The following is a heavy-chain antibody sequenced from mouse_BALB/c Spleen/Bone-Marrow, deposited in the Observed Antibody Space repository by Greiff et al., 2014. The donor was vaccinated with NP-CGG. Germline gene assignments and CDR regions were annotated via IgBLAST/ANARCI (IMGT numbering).Heavy chain of an antibody. J-gene: IGHJ3*01. V-gene: IGHV3-8*02. CDR3: AIYDGYSSPY. CDR2: ISYNGNT. CDR1: GDSITSGY. Sequence: VQLQQSGPSLVKPSQTLSLTCSVTGDSITSGYWNWIRKFPGNKLEYMGYISYNGNTYYNPSLKSRISITRDTSKNQYYLRLKSVTTEDTATYYCAIYDGYSSPYWGQGTLVTVSA. D-gene: IGHD2-3*01.